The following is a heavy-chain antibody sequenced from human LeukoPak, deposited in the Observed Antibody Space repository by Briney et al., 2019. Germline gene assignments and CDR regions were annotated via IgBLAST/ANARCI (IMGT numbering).Heavy chain of an antibody. Sequence: GSLRLSFAASGFPFYDYAMHWVRQAPGKGLEWVSLISGNGGSTFYAASVKGRFTISRDNSKNSLYLQMNSLRTEDTALYYCAKDPATRDGHGAWFDPWGQGTLVTVSS. D-gene: IGHD5-24*01. CDR3: AKDPATRDGHGAWFDP. V-gene: IGHV3-43*02. CDR2: ISGNGGST. CDR1: GFPFYDYA. J-gene: IGHJ5*02.